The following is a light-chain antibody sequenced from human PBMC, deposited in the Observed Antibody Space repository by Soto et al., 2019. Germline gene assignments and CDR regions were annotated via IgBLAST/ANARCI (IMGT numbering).Light chain of an antibody. J-gene: IGLJ1*01. V-gene: IGLV1-44*01. Sequence: QSVLTQPPSASGTPGQRVTISCSGSNSNIGSNTVNWYQHLPGTAPKLLIYSNNQRPSGVPDRFSGSKSGTSASLAISGLQSEDEADYYCAAWDDSLNGRVFGTGTKLTVL. CDR1: NSNIGSNT. CDR2: SNN. CDR3: AAWDDSLNGRV.